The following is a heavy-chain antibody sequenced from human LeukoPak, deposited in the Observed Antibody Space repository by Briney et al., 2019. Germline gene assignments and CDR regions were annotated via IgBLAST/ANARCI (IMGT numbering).Heavy chain of an antibody. D-gene: IGHD3-10*01. Sequence: PGGSLRLSCAASGFTFSSYAMSWVRQAPGKGLEWVSAISGSGGSTYYADSVKGRFTISRDNSKNTLYLQMNGLRAEDTAVYYCAKDPIVRGSTFDYWGQGTLVTVSS. CDR1: GFTFSSYA. V-gene: IGHV3-23*01. CDR3: AKDPIVRGSTFDY. CDR2: ISGSGGST. J-gene: IGHJ4*02.